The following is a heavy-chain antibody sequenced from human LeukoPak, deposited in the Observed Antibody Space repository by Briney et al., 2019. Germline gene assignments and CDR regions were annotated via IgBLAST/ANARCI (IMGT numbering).Heavy chain of an antibody. CDR1: GYTFTGKY. D-gene: IGHD6-19*01. J-gene: IGHJ5*01. V-gene: IGHV1-2*02. Sequence: GASVKVSCKASGYTFTGKYMHWVRQAPGQGLEWMGWINPNSGDTKYAQKFQGRVAMTRDTSISTAYMELSRLKSDDTAEYFCARGGGSGWFDFWGQGTLVTVSS. CDR3: ARGGGSGWFDF. CDR2: INPNSGDT.